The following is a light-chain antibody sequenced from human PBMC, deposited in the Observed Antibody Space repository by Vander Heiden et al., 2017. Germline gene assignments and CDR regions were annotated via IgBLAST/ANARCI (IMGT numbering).Light chain of an antibody. V-gene: IGLV1-44*01. CDR3: ATWDDNVNGWV. Sequence: QSVVTQPPSASGTHGQRVTVSCSGSSSNIGGNPVNWYQQLPGTAPKLLIYNNNQRPSGVTDRFSGSKSGTSASLAISGLQSEDEADYYCATWDDNVNGWVFGGGTKVTVL. CDR2: NNN. J-gene: IGLJ3*02. CDR1: SSNIGGNP.